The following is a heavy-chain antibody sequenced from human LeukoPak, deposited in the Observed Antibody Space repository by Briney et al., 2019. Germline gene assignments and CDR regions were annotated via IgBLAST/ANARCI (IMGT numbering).Heavy chain of an antibody. D-gene: IGHD1-1*01. CDR2: ISYDANNN. V-gene: IGHV3-30-3*01. CDR3: ARDANYDS. Sequence: GGSLRLSRAASGLTFSSYPMHGVRQAPGKGLEWVAIISYDANNNHSANSVKRRFTISTDTTTPTLYLQMHTQTPEDMAVYSCARDANYDSTGPRTPVTVS. J-gene: IGHJ5*01. CDR1: GLTFSSYP.